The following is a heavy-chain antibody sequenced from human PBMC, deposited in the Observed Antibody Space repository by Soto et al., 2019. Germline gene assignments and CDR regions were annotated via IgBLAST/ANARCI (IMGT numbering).Heavy chain of an antibody. CDR1: GYSFTSYW. Sequence: PGESLKISCKGSGYSFTSYWIGWVRQMPGKGLEWMGIIYPGDSDTRYSPSFQGQVTISADKSISTAYLQWSSLKASDTAMYYCARLPYYASSGYSRDNGPNYYYYYGMDVWGQGTTVTVSS. CDR2: IYPGDSDT. D-gene: IGHD3-22*01. CDR3: ARLPYYASSGYSRDNGPNYYYYYGMDV. V-gene: IGHV5-51*01. J-gene: IGHJ6*02.